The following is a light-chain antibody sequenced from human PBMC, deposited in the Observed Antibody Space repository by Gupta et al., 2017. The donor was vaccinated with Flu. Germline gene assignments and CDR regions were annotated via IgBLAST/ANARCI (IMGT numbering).Light chain of an antibody. CDR1: QSVSSY. CDR2: DAS. V-gene: IGKV3-11*01. CDR3: QQRSNWLIT. Sequence: EIVLTQSPATLSLSPGERATLSCRASQSVSSYLAWYQQKPGQAPRLLIYDASNRATGIPARFSGSGSGTDFTLTISSQEPEDFAVYYCQQRSNWLITFGQGTRLEIK. J-gene: IGKJ5*01.